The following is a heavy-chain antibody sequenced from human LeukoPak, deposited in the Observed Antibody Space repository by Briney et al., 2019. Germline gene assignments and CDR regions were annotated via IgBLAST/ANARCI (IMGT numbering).Heavy chain of an antibody. D-gene: IGHD1-26*01. CDR1: GVTVSNNY. Sequence: PGGSLRLSCAASGVTVSNNYISWVRQAPGKGLEWVSVMYSTGITQYGDSVRGRFTISRGNSKNTVYLQMNSLKPEDTAVYYCARDPGGGPTHGYWGQGTLVTVSS. CDR3: ARDPGGGPTHGY. CDR2: MYSTGIT. J-gene: IGHJ4*02. V-gene: IGHV3-66*03.